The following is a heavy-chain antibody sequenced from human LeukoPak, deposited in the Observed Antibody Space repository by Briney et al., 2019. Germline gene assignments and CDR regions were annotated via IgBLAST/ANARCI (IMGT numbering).Heavy chain of an antibody. CDR1: GFTFGSFW. Sequence: GGSLRLSCAASGFTFGSFWMHWVRQAPGKGLIWVSGINSDGSAIGYAESVKGRFTISRDNAKNTLYLQMNSLRAEATAMYYCARENGAAAPGTWGQGTLVTVSS. CDR3: ARENGAAAPGT. J-gene: IGHJ5*02. V-gene: IGHV3-74*01. D-gene: IGHD6-13*01. CDR2: INSDGSAI.